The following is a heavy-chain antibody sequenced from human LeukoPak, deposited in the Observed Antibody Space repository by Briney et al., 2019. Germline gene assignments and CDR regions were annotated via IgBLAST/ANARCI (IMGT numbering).Heavy chain of an antibody. CDR1: GFIFNTYG. CDR2: LYYDGRVQ. J-gene: IGHJ6*02. Sequence: PGGSLRLSCAASGFIFNTYGIHWVRQAPGKGLGWVAVLYYDGRVQYNADSVSGRFSIFRDNSKKTVFLQMNSLGAEDTAVYHCATLPSYGGNSGASLCTFDVWGQGTTVIVSS. CDR3: ATLPSYGGNSGASLCTFDV. D-gene: IGHD4-23*01. V-gene: IGHV3-30*12.